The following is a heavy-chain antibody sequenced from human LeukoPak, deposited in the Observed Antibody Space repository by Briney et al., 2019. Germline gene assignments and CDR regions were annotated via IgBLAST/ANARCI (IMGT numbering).Heavy chain of an antibody. D-gene: IGHD2-15*01. CDR2: INPDSGVT. CDR1: GYTFTDYY. V-gene: IGHV1-2*02. CDR3: ARDGTFDI. J-gene: IGHJ3*02. Sequence: ASVKVSCKASGYTFTDYYMHWVRQAPGQGLEWMGWINPDSGVTNYPQKFQGRVTMTRDTSSSTAYMELIRLRSDDTAVYYCARDGTFDISGQGTMVTVSS.